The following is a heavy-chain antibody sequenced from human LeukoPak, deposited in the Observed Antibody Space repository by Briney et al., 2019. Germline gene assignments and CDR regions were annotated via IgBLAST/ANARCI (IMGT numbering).Heavy chain of an antibody. D-gene: IGHD3-3*01. CDR3: ARSDFRGLHYYGMDV. J-gene: IGHJ6*02. CDR1: GFTVSSNY. V-gene: IGHV3-66*01. Sequence: GGSLRLSCAASGFTVSSNYMSWVRQAPGKGLEWVSVIYSGGSTYYADSVKGRFTISRDNSKNTLYLQMNSLRAEDTAVYYCARSDFRGLHYYGMDVWGQGTTVTVSS. CDR2: IYSGGST.